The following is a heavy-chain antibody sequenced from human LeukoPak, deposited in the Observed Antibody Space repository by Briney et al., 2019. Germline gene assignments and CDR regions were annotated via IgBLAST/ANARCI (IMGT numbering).Heavy chain of an antibody. J-gene: IGHJ4*02. CDR2: ISSSGSTI. Sequence: GGSLRLSCAASGFTFSSYEMNWVRQAPGKGLEWVSYISSSGSTIYYADSVKGRFTISRDNAKNSLYLQMNSLRAEDTAVYYCARDPQFVRGDYYFDYWGQGTLVTVSS. V-gene: IGHV3-48*03. D-gene: IGHD3-10*01. CDR1: GFTFSSYE. CDR3: ARDPQFVRGDYYFDY.